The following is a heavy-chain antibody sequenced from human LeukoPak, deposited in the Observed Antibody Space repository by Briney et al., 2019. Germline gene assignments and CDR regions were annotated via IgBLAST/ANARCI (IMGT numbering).Heavy chain of an antibody. D-gene: IGHD3-10*01. Sequence: SVKVSCKTSGDTFSDYTLNWVRQGPGQGLEWMGRIIPILGVPTYAQKFQDRVTITADRSTNTAYMELNRLKSEDTAMYYCARGRYYGSGSKNWFDSWGQGTLVTVSS. V-gene: IGHV1-69*02. J-gene: IGHJ5*01. CDR1: GDTFSDYT. CDR3: ARGRYYGSGSKNWFDS. CDR2: IIPILGVP.